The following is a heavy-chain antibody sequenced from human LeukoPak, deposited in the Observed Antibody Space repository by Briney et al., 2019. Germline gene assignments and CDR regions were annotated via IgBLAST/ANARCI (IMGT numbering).Heavy chain of an antibody. Sequence: SPTLSLTCAISGDSVSSNSAAWNWIRLSPSRGLEWLGRTYYRSKWYNDYALSVKSRITINPDTSKNLFSLQLNSVTPEDTAVYFCARGWQQRLDHWGQGDLVTVSS. D-gene: IGHD4-23*01. CDR1: GDSVSSNSAA. CDR3: ARGWQQRLDH. CDR2: TYYRSKWYN. V-gene: IGHV6-1*01. J-gene: IGHJ4*02.